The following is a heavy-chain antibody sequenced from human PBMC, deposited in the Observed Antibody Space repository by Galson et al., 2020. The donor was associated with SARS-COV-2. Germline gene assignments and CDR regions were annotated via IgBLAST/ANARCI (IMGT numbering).Heavy chain of an antibody. V-gene: IGHV3-30*01. J-gene: IGHJ1*01. CDR2: ISYDGSYK. D-gene: IGHD6-6*01. CDR3: ARSPSIAGSGTRFSFQH. Sequence: GESLKISCAASGFPFSTYAMHWVRQAPGKGLEWVAAISYDGSYKHDVDSLKGRFTISRDNSKNTLYLQMNSLRPEDTAVYYCARSPSIAGSGTRFSFQHWGQGTLVTVSS. CDR1: GFPFSTYA.